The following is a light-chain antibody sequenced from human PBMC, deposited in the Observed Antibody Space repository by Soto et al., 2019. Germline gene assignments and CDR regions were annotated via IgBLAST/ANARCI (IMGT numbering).Light chain of an antibody. CDR3: SSYATGFKGV. CDR1: SSDVGGYNY. V-gene: IGLV2-8*01. J-gene: IGLJ1*01. CDR2: EVN. Sequence: QSVLTQPASVSGSPGQSITISCTGTSSDVGGYNYVSWYQQHPGKAPKVIIYEVNKRPSGVPDRFSGSKSGNTASLTVSGLQAEDEADYYCSSYATGFKGVFGTGTKGTVL.